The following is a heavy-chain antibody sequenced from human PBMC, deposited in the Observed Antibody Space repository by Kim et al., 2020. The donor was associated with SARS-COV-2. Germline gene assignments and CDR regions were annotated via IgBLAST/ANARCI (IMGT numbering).Heavy chain of an antibody. V-gene: IGHV3-33*01. J-gene: IGHJ6*04. CDR3: ARDLLVGATSYGMHV. CDR1: GFTFSSYG. Sequence: GGSLSLSCAASGFTFSSYGMHWVRQAPGKGLEWVAVIWYDGSNKYYADSVKGRFTISRDNSKNTLYLQMNSLRAEDTAVYYCARDLLVGATSYGMHVWGKGTTVTVSS. D-gene: IGHD1-26*01. CDR2: IWYDGSNK.